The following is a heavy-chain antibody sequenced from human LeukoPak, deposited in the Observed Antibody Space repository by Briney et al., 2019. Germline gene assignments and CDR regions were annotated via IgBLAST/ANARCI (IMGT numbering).Heavy chain of an antibody. J-gene: IGHJ3*02. CDR2: IRYDRSNQ. Sequence: GGSLRLSCAPSGFTFNDFGMHWVRQAPGKGLEWLSFIRYDRSNQFYADSVKGRFTISRDYSKNTVYLQMNGLRPEDTAVYYCAKDRLPRWPDAFDIWGQGTMVTVSS. V-gene: IGHV3-30*02. D-gene: IGHD4-23*01. CDR3: AKDRLPRWPDAFDI. CDR1: GFTFNDFG.